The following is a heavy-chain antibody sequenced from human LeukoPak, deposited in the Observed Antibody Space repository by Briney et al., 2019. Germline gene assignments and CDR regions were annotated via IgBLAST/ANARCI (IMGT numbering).Heavy chain of an antibody. CDR2: INHSGST. Sequence: PSETLSLTCAVYGGSFSGYYWSWIRQPPGKGLEWIGEINHSGSTNYNPSLKSRVTISVDTSKNQFSLKLSSVTAADTAVYYCARDNSTGDILTGYYAFDIWGQGTMVTVSS. CDR1: GGSFSGYY. D-gene: IGHD3-9*01. CDR3: ARDNSTGDILTGYYAFDI. J-gene: IGHJ3*02. V-gene: IGHV4-34*01.